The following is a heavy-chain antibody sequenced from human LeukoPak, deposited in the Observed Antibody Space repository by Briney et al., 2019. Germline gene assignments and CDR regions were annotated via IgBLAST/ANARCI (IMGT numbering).Heavy chain of an antibody. CDR1: GGTFSSYA. J-gene: IGHJ4*02. Sequence: SVKVSCKASGGTFSSYAISWVRQAPGQGLEWIGGIMPIFGTANYAQKFQGRVTITADESTSTAYMEVRSLRSEDTAVYYCARDRRQYSSSWYAFDYWGQGTLVTVSS. CDR3: ARDRRQYSSSWYAFDY. CDR2: IMPIFGTA. D-gene: IGHD6-13*01. V-gene: IGHV1-69*01.